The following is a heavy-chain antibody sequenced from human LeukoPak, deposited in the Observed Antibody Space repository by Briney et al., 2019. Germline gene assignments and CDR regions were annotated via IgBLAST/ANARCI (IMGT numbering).Heavy chain of an antibody. CDR1: EFSVGSNY. J-gene: IGHJ4*02. CDR3: ASSTRGYCSGGSCYAPDY. CDR2: IYSGGST. V-gene: IGHV3-66*01. Sequence: GGSLRLSCAASEFSVGSNYMTWVRQAPGKGLGWVSLIYSGGSTYYADSVKGRFTISRDNSKNTLYPQMNSLRAEDTAVYYCASSTRGYCSGGSCYAPDYWGQGTLVTVSS. D-gene: IGHD2-15*01.